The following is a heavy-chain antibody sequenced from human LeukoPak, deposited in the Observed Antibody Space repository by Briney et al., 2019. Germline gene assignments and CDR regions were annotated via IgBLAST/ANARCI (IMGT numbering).Heavy chain of an antibody. Sequence: PGGSLRLSCVASGFTFSSYAMSSVRQAPGKGLEWVSAISGSGGSTYYADSVKGRFTISRDNSKNTMYLQMNSLRAEDTAVYYCAKDLRTTVTDDAFDIWGQGTMVTVSS. D-gene: IGHD4-17*01. V-gene: IGHV3-23*01. CDR3: AKDLRTTVTDDAFDI. J-gene: IGHJ3*02. CDR2: ISGSGGST. CDR1: GFTFSSYA.